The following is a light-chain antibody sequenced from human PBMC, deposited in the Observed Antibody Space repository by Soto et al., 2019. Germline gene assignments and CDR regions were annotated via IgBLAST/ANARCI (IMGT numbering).Light chain of an antibody. Sequence: QTVVTQEPSLTVSPGGTVTLTCASSTGAVTSGYYPNWFQQKPGQAPRPLIYSTSNKHSWTPARFSGSLLGGKAALTLSSVQPEDEAEYYCLLYDGGLYVFGTGTQLTVL. CDR3: LLYDGGLYV. V-gene: IGLV7-43*01. CDR2: STS. CDR1: TGAVTSGYY. J-gene: IGLJ1*01.